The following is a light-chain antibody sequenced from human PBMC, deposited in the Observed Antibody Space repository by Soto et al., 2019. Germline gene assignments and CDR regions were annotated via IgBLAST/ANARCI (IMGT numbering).Light chain of an antibody. V-gene: IGKV1-6*01. CDR1: QAIRND. J-gene: IGKJ1*01. Sequence: AIQMTQSPSSLSASVGDRVTITCRASQAIRNDLGWYQQKPGKAPNLLIFGASNLQAGVPVRFSASGSGTNFTLTISNLQPEDFASYYCLQDYTYPWTFGKGTKVDI. CDR3: LQDYTYPWT. CDR2: GAS.